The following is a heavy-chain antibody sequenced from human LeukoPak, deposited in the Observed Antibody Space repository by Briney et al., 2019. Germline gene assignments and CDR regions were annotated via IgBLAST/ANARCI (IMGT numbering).Heavy chain of an antibody. D-gene: IGHD5-18*01. CDR1: GFTFSNYA. CDR3: ARIGYSSSAFDF. J-gene: IGHJ3*01. V-gene: IGHV3-33*08. CDR2: IWSTGANK. Sequence: PGGSLRLSYEASGFTFSNYAMHWVRQAPGKGLEWVAVIWSTGANKYYADTVKGRFTISRDNAKNILSLQMNSLRAEDTAVYYCARIGYSSSAFDFWGQGTMVTVSS.